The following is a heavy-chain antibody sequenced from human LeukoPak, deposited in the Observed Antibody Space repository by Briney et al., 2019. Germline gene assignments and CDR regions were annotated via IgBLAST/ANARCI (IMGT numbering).Heavy chain of an antibody. CDR3: AKSRLGDHGIFAGRGSRYYDYYLDV. CDR2: ISEDEGTT. J-gene: IGHJ6*03. D-gene: IGHD2-21*02. CDR1: LFTFTDYV. V-gene: IGHV3-43*02. Sequence: GWALTLSCIASLFTFTDYVMQWVRQVPGKGLEWVAPISEDEGTTHLASAVEGRFTISRDNTPKSLFLEMNNLGTEDTALYHCAKSRLGDHGIFAGRGSRYYDYYLDVWGKGTTVIVSS.